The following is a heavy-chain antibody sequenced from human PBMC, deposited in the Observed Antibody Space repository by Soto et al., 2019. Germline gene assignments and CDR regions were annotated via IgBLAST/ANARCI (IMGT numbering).Heavy chain of an antibody. CDR1: GYTFSNYG. D-gene: IGHD5-18*01. CDR2: ISGYNGNT. Sequence: ASVKVSCKASGYTFSNYGISWVRQGPGQGLEWMGWISGYNGNTHYEEKVQDRIKMTTDTSTSTTYLELRSLRSDDTAVYLCARDPGFGFGYSYAFAMDVWGQGTTVTVS. V-gene: IGHV1-18*01. CDR3: ARDPGFGFGYSYAFAMDV. J-gene: IGHJ6*02.